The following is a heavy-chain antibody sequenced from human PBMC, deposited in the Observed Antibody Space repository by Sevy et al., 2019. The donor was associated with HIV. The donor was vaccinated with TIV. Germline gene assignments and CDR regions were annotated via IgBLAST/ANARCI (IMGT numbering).Heavy chain of an antibody. D-gene: IGHD3-10*01. CDR2: IYHTGGT. V-gene: IGHV4-38-2*02. CDR3: ARGLGYRGPISPPYNWFDT. J-gene: IGHJ5*02. Sequence: SETLSLTCTVTGYSITTGYYGGWIRQSPEKGLEWIGNIYHTGGTFYNPSFKSRVTMSLDASKNQFSLRLRSVTAADTAVYYCARGLGYRGPISPPYNWFDTWGQGALVTVSS. CDR1: GYSITTGYY.